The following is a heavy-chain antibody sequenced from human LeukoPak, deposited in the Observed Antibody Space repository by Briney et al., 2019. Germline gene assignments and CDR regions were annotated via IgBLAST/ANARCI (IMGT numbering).Heavy chain of an antibody. CDR2: IYYSGST. CDR3: GRSGVTAAATVDY. Sequence: KSSETLSLTCTVSGGSISSGGHYWSWIRQHPGKGLEWIGYIYYSGSTYYNPSLKSRVTILVDTSQNQFSLKLSSVTAADTAVYYCGRSGVTAAATVDYWGQGTLVTVSS. V-gene: IGHV4-31*03. J-gene: IGHJ4*02. CDR1: GGSISSGGHY. D-gene: IGHD6-13*01.